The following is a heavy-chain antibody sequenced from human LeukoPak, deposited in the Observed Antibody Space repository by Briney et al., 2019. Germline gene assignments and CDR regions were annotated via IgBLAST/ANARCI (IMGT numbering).Heavy chain of an antibody. D-gene: IGHD3-9*01. CDR3: ARDPTDYNVLTGYSYGAFDI. Sequence: QPGGSLRLSCAASGFTFSSYWMHWVRQAPGKGLVWLSRINTDGSGTTYADSVKGRFTISRDNAKNALYLQMNSLRAEDTAVYYCARDPTDYNVLTGYSYGAFDIWGQGTMVTVSS. CDR2: INTDGSGT. V-gene: IGHV3-74*01. CDR1: GFTFSSYW. J-gene: IGHJ3*02.